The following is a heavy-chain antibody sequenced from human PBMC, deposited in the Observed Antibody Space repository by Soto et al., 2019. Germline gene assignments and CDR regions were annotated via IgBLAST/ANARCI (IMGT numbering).Heavy chain of an antibody. CDR3: TTGSVEGV. CDR2: IKRKIDGETT. CDR1: GFSITNAW. D-gene: IGHD2-15*01. J-gene: IGHJ6*02. Sequence: GGSLRLSCVASGFSITNAWMNWVRQAPGKGLEWVGRIKRKIDGETTDYAAPVKGRFTISRDDSKNMLYLQMNSLKADDTALYYCTTGSVEGVWGQGTTVTVSS. V-gene: IGHV3-15*07.